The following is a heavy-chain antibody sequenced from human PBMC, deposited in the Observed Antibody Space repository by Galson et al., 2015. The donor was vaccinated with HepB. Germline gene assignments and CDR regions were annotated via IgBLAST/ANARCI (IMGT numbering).Heavy chain of an antibody. CDR1: GFTFSSYA. CDR2: ISGSGGST. Sequence: SLRLSCAASGFTFSSYAMSWVRQAPGKGLEWVSAISGSGGSTYYADSVKGRFTISRDNSKNTLYLQMNSLRAEDTAVYYCAKALLSSYYVIDAFDIWGQGTMVAVSS. CDR3: AKALLSSYYVIDAFDI. V-gene: IGHV3-23*01. D-gene: IGHD3-10*01. J-gene: IGHJ3*02.